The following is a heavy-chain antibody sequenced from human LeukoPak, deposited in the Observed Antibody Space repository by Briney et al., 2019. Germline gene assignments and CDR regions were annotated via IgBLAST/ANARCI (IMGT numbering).Heavy chain of an antibody. D-gene: IGHD3-22*01. Sequence: GRSLRLSCAASGFTFDDYAMHWVRQAPGKGLEWVSGISWNSGSIGYADSVKGRFTISRDNAKNSLYLQMNSLRAEDTALYYCANAATYYYDSSGRFDYWGQGTLVTVSS. CDR2: ISWNSGSI. CDR3: ANAATYYYDSSGRFDY. CDR1: GFTFDDYA. V-gene: IGHV3-9*01. J-gene: IGHJ4*02.